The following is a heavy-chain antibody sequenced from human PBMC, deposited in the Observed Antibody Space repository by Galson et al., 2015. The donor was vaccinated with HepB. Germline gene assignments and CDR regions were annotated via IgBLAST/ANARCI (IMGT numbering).Heavy chain of an antibody. Sequence: SVKVSCRASGYTFTSYGISWVRQAPGQELEWMGWISAYNGNTNYAQKLQGRVTMTTDTSTSTAYMELRSLRSDDTAVYYCARDPRYCSSTSCYTHGFDPWGQGTLVTVSS. CDR3: ARDPRYCSSTSCYTHGFDP. J-gene: IGHJ5*02. CDR2: ISAYNGNT. D-gene: IGHD2-2*02. V-gene: IGHV1-18*01. CDR1: GYTFTSYG.